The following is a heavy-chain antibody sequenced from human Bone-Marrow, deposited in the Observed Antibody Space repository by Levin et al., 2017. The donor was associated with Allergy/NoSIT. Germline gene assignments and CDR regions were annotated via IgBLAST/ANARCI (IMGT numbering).Heavy chain of an antibody. Sequence: ETLSLTCAASGFTFSTYVMSWVRQAPGKGLEWVSSIFAGGGGTYVDSVKGRFTISRDNSKNTLYLQMNSLIDEDTAVYYCARVMSPGGGRSGWYGGDDCWGQGTLVTVSS. D-gene: IGHD6-19*01. CDR2: IFAGGGGT. V-gene: IGHV3-23*01. J-gene: IGHJ4*02. CDR3: ARVMSPGGGRSGWYGGDDC. CDR1: GFTFSTYV.